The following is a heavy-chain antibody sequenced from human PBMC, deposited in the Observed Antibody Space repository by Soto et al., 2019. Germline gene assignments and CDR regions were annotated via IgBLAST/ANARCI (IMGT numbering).Heavy chain of an antibody. CDR2: IIPMFGTT. V-gene: IGHV1-69*13. CDR1: GGSFSRHA. Sequence: SVPVSRKTSGGSFSRHAINWVRKAPGQGFEWLGGIIPMFGTTNYAQKCKGRVTISADESPSTAYMELSSLRSEDAAVYYCARAAIHGSSWYFWFDPWGQGTLVTVSS. CDR3: ARAAIHGSSWYFWFDP. J-gene: IGHJ5*02. D-gene: IGHD6-13*01.